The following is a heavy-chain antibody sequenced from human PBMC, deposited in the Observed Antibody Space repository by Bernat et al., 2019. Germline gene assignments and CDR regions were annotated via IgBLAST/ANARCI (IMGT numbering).Heavy chain of an antibody. D-gene: IGHD3-3*01. J-gene: IGHJ4*02. CDR3: AREAAYDFWSGVDY. V-gene: IGHV1-18*01. Sequence: QVQLVQSGVEVRRPGASVKVSYKASGYTFTSYDFSWVRQAPGQGREWMGWISPYNGNTNYAQKFQGRVTMTTDTSTSTVYMELRSLRSDDTAVYYCAREAAYDFWSGVDYGGQGTLVTVSS. CDR2: ISPYNGNT. CDR1: GYTFTSYD.